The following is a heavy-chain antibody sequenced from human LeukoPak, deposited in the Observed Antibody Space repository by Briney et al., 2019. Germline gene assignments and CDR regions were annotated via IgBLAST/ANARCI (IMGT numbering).Heavy chain of an antibody. CDR2: IRSKANRYAT. CDR3: GRESGSYFDF. CDR1: GVTFTGVS. V-gene: IGHV3-73*01. J-gene: IGHJ4*02. D-gene: IGHD1-26*01. Sequence: GRSLRPSCAVSGVTFTGVSIHWGRQASGKGLWWVGRIRSKANRYATKYVASMKGRFTISRDDLKNTAYLQTDSLKTEGTAVYYCGRESGSYFDFWGQGTLVTVSS.